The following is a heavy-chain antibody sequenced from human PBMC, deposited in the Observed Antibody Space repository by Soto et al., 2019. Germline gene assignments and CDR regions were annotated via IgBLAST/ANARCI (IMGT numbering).Heavy chain of an antibody. CDR1: GGSISSGNYY. CDR3: ARVFSDSSSFFDP. CDR2: IYYSGST. J-gene: IGHJ5*02. V-gene: IGHV4-31*03. D-gene: IGHD6-13*01. Sequence: QVQLQESGPGLVKPSQTLSLTCTVSGGSISSGNYYWSWIRQHPGKGLEWIGYIYYSGSTSYNPSLKSRVTISVDPSKNHFSLKLSSVTAADTAVYYCARVFSDSSSFFDPWGQGTLVTVSS.